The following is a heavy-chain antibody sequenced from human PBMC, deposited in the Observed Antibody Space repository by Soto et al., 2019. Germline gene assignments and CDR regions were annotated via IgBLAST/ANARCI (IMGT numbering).Heavy chain of an antibody. CDR3: ASTRSFGELLPNWFDP. CDR2: ISGSGGST. CDR1: GFTFSSYA. Sequence: GGSLRLSCAASGFTFSSYAMSWVRQAPGKGLEWVSAISGSGGSTYYADSVKGRFTISRDNSKNTLYLQMNSLRAEDTAVYYCASTRSFGELLPNWFDPWGQGTLVTVSS. D-gene: IGHD3-10*01. J-gene: IGHJ5*02. V-gene: IGHV3-23*01.